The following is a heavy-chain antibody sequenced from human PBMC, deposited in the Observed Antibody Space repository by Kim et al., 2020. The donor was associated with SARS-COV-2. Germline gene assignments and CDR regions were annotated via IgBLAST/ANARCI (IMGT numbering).Heavy chain of an antibody. D-gene: IGHD6-13*01. V-gene: IGHV3-33*08. CDR2: IWYDGSNK. J-gene: IGHJ4*02. CDR3: TTVAGRDSSSWYIDY. Sequence: GGSLRLSCAASGFTFRSYGMHWVRQAPGKGLEWVAIIWYDGSNKYYADSVKGRFTISRDNSKNTLYLQMNSLRVDDTAVYYCTTVAGRDSSSWYIDYWGQETLVTVSS. CDR1: GFTFRSYG.